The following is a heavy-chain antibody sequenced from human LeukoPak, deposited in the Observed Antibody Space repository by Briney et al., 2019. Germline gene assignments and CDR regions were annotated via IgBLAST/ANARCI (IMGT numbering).Heavy chain of an antibody. D-gene: IGHD5-12*01. CDR3: ARRYSGYDYYYYYYMDV. CDR2: INHSGST. V-gene: IGHV4-34*01. CDR1: GGSSSGYY. J-gene: IGHJ6*03. Sequence: SETLSLTCAVYGGSSSGYYWSWIRQPPGKGLEWIGEINHSGSTNYNPSLKSRVTISVDTSKNQFSLRLSSVTAADTAVYYCARRYSGYDYYYYYYMDVWGKGTTVTVSS.